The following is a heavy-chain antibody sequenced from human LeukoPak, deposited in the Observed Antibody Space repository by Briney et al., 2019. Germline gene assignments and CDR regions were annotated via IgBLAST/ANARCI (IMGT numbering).Heavy chain of an antibody. Sequence: ASVKVSCKASGYTFTSYGISWVRQAPGQGLEWMGIINPSGGSTSYAQKFQGRVTMTRDTSTSTVYMELSSLRSEDTAVYYCARDSGHTEGYYYMDVWGKGTTVTVSS. CDR1: GYTFTSYG. J-gene: IGHJ6*03. CDR3: ARDSGHTEGYYYMDV. CDR2: INPSGGST. D-gene: IGHD1-14*01. V-gene: IGHV1-46*01.